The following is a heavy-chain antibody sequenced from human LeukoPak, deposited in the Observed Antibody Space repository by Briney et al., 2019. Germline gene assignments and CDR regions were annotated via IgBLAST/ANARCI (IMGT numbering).Heavy chain of an antibody. J-gene: IGHJ5*02. D-gene: IGHD3-3*01. CDR2: VKGDGSVT. CDR1: GFSFRNAW. V-gene: IGHV3-74*01. CDR3: ARSDWFDP. Sequence: GGSLRLSCAASGFSFRNAWMHWVRQAPGKGLVWVSRVKGDGSVTVYADSVKGRFTISRDNAKNTLYLQMNSLRVEDTAVYYCARSDWFDPWGQGTLVTVSS.